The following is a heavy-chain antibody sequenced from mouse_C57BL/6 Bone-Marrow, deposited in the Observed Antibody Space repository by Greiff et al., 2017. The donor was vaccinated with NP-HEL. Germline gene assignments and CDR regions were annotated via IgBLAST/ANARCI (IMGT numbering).Heavy chain of an antibody. CDR3: ARQGCGNYAWFAY. D-gene: IGHD2-1*01. V-gene: IGHV5-6*01. CDR1: GFTFSSYG. CDR2: ISSGGSYT. J-gene: IGHJ3*01. Sequence: EVKLMESGGDLVKPGGSLKLSCAASGFTFSSYGMSWVRQTPDKRLEWVATISSGGSYTYYPDSVKGRFTISRDNAKNTLYLQMSSLKSEDTAMYYCARQGCGNYAWFAYWGQGTLVTVSA.